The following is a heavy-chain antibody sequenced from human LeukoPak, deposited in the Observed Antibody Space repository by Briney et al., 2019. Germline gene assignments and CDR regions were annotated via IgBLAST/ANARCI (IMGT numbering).Heavy chain of an antibody. Sequence: PGGSRRLSCAASGFTFSDHYMDWVRQAPGKGLEWVGRTRNKANSYTTEYAASVKGRFTISRDDSKNSLYLQMNSLKTEDTAVYYCASGATYYYGSGSYDGLDYWGQGTLVTVSS. CDR3: ASGATYYYGSGSYDGLDY. D-gene: IGHD3-10*01. CDR2: TRNKANSYTT. J-gene: IGHJ4*02. CDR1: GFTFSDHY. V-gene: IGHV3-72*01.